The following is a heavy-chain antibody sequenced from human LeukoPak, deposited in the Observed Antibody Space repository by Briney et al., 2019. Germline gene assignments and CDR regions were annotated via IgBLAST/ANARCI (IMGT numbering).Heavy chain of an antibody. Sequence: GASVKVSCKASGYTFTSYGISWVRQAPGQGLEWMGGIIPIFGTANYAQKFQGRVTITADESTSTVYMELSSLRSEDTAVYYCARGYSSSWLWGYYFDYWGQGTLVTVSS. CDR1: GYTFTSYG. D-gene: IGHD6-13*01. V-gene: IGHV1-69*13. CDR3: ARGYSSSWLWGYYFDY. CDR2: IIPIFGTA. J-gene: IGHJ4*02.